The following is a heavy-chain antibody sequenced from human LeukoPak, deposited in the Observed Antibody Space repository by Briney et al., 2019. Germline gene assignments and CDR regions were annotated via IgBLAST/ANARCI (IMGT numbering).Heavy chain of an antibody. CDR1: GFSFSSYW. V-gene: IGHV3-74*01. Sequence: GGSLRLSCAASGFSFSSYWMHWVRQAPGKGLMWVSRINSDGSSTSYADSVKGRFTISRDNAKNTLYLQMNSLRAEDTAVYYCARAVAAGPLDYWGQGTLVTVSS. CDR3: ARAVAAGPLDY. D-gene: IGHD6-19*01. J-gene: IGHJ4*02. CDR2: INSDGSST.